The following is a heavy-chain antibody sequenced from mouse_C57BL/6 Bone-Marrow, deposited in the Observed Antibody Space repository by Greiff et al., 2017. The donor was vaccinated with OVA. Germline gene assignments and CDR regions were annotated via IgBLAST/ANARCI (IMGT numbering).Heavy chain of an antibody. CDR3: ARRGRNSAGYFDY. Sequence: ESGPGLVKPSQSLSLTCSVTGYSITSGYYWNWIRQFPGNKLEWMGYISYDGSNNYNPSLKNRISITRDTSKNQFFLKLNSVTTEDTATYYCARRGRNSAGYFDYWGQGTTLTVSS. J-gene: IGHJ2*01. V-gene: IGHV3-6*01. CDR2: ISYDGSN. CDR1: GYSITSGYY. D-gene: IGHD3-1*01.